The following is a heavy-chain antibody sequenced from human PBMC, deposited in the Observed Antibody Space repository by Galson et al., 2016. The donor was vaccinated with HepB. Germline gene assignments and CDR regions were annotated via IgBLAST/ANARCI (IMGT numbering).Heavy chain of an antibody. Sequence: SLRLSCAASGFTFSSYEMNWVRQAPGKGLEWVSYISSSGSTLNYADSVKGRFTISRDNAKNSLYLQMNSLRAEDTAVYYCARDRSSWRLYYYYGMDVWGQGTTVTVSS. CDR2: ISSSGSTL. CDR3: ARDRSSWRLYYYYGMDV. CDR1: GFTFSSYE. V-gene: IGHV3-48*03. J-gene: IGHJ6*02. D-gene: IGHD6-13*01.